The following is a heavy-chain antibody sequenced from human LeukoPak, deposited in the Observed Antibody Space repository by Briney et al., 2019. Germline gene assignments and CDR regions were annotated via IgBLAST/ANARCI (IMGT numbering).Heavy chain of an antibody. J-gene: IGHJ4*02. Sequence: TGGSLRLSCTASGFTFGDYAMSWVRQAPGKGLEWVGFIRSKAYGGTTEYAASVKGRFTISRDDSKSIAYLQMNSLKTEDTAVYYCTRGGSSGWYATNIDYWGQGTLVTVSS. CDR2: IRSKAYGGTT. CDR1: GFTFGDYA. V-gene: IGHV3-49*04. D-gene: IGHD6-19*01. CDR3: TRGGSSGWYATNIDY.